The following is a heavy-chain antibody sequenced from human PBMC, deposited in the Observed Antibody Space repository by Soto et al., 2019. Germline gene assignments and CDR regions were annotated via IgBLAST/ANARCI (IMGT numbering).Heavy chain of an antibody. Sequence: ASVKVSCKASGYTFTSYGISWVRQAPGQGLEWMGWISAYNGNTNYAQKLQGRVTMTTDTSTSTAYMELRSLRSDDTAVYYCARDTDFWSGYSGLDYWGQGTLVTVSS. CDR2: ISAYNGNT. J-gene: IGHJ4*02. D-gene: IGHD3-3*01. CDR3: ARDTDFWSGYSGLDY. CDR1: GYTFTSYG. V-gene: IGHV1-18*01.